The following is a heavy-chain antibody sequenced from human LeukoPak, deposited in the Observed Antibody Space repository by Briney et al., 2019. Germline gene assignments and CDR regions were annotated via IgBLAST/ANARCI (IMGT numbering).Heavy chain of an antibody. CDR2: IYHSGST. Sequence: SETLSLTCTVSGYSISSGYYWGWIRQPPGKGLEWIGSIYHSGSTYYNPSLKSRVTISVDTSKNQFSLKLSSVTAADTAVYYCARGGNIVVVPAAQFDPWGQGTLVTVSS. J-gene: IGHJ5*02. CDR3: ARGGNIVVVPAAQFDP. D-gene: IGHD2-2*01. CDR1: GYSISSGYY. V-gene: IGHV4-38-2*02.